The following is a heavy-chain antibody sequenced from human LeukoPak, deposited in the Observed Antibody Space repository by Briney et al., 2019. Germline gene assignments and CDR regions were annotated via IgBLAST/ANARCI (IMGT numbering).Heavy chain of an antibody. CDR3: ARSHIRWGYRHFDF. J-gene: IGHJ4*02. Sequence: ASVKVSCKASGYSFADYYIHLVRQTHGQGLEWMGWIYPKTGGTNYAQQFQGRVTMTADTSSSTAYMELSGLPSGDTALFFCARSHIRWGYRHFDFWGQGTLLTVSS. CDR1: GYSFADYY. V-gene: IGHV1-2*02. CDR2: IYPKTGGT. D-gene: IGHD7-27*01.